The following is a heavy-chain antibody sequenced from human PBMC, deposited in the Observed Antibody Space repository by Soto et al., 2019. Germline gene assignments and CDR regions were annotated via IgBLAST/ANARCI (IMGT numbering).Heavy chain of an antibody. V-gene: IGHV1-69*13. J-gene: IGHJ6*02. CDR3: ATHGATTMARGAMKHYYYVMDV. D-gene: IGHD3-10*01. CDR1: GGTFSSYA. CDR2: IIPTFGTA. Sequence: GASVKVSCKASGGTFSSYAISWVRQAPGQGLEWVGGIIPTFGTANYAQKFQGRVTITADESTSTAYMELSSLRSEDTAVYYCATHGATTMARGAMKHYYYVMDVWGQGTTVTVSS.